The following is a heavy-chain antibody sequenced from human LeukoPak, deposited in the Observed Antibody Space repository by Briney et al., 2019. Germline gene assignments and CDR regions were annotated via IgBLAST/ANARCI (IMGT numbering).Heavy chain of an antibody. J-gene: IGHJ4*02. D-gene: IGHD6-19*01. V-gene: IGHV6-1*01. CDR1: GDSFSSNSAA. CDR3: ARAPGYSSVWGFDY. CDR2: TYYRSKWYN. Sequence: SQTLSLTCAISGDSFSSNSAAWNWIGPSPSRGLEWLGRTYYRSKWYNDYAVSVKSRITINPDTSKNQFSLQLNSVTPEDTAVYYCARAPGYSSVWGFDYWGQGALVTVSS.